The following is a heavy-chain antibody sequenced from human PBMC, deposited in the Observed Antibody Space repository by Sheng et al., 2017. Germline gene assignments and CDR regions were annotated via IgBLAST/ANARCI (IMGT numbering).Heavy chain of an antibody. D-gene: IGHD6-19*01. CDR1: GFTVSNYY. V-gene: IGHV3-66*01. CDR2: IYSGGGT. J-gene: IGHJ4*02. CDR3: ARGYSSGWYGGN. Sequence: DVQLVESGGGLVQPGGSLRLSCAASGFTVSNYYMSWVRQAPGKGLEWVSVIYSGGGTYYADSVKGRFTISRDNSKNTLYLQMNSLRAEDTAVYYCARGYSSGWYGGNWGQGALVTVSS.